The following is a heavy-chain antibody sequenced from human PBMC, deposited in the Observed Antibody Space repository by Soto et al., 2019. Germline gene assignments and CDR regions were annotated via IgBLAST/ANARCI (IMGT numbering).Heavy chain of an antibody. J-gene: IGHJ4*02. CDR3: ARGSAVVTAVLAY. Sequence: QVQLVHSGAEVKKPGASVKVSCEASGYSFTSYYMHWVRQAPGQGLEWMAMINPRDGSTTYAQKFQDRVTVTRDTSRSIVYMEVSSLRFDDTAVYSCARGSAVVTAVLAYWGQGTLITDSS. V-gene: IGHV1-46*01. D-gene: IGHD2-21*02. CDR1: GYSFTSYY. CDR2: INPRDGST.